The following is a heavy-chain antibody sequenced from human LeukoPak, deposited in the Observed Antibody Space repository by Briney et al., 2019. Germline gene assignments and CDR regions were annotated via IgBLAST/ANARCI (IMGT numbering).Heavy chain of an antibody. CDR1: GGSFSGYC. J-gene: IGHJ4*02. CDR2: FYYSGNT. CDR3: ARVAYQYTGNSYLPLWFDF. D-gene: IGHD5-18*01. V-gene: IGHV4-59*01. Sequence: TSETLSLTCAVYGGSFSGYCWSWLRQSPGKGLEWIGYFYYSGNTNYNPSLKSRVTISIGTAKNQLSLKLSSVTAADTAVYYCARVAYQYTGNSYLPLWFDFRGQGALVTVSS.